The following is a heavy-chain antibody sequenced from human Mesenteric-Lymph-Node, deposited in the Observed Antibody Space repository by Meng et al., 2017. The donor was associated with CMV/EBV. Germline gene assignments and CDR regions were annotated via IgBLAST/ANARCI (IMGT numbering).Heavy chain of an antibody. CDR3: TRGNWKYVDS. V-gene: IGHV4-59*01. D-gene: IGHD1-7*01. CDR2: IYYSGST. CDR1: GGSISSYY. J-gene: IGHJ4*02. Sequence: SETLSLTCTVSGGSISSYYWSWIRQPPGKGLEWIGYIYYSGSTNYNPSLKSRVTISVDTSKNQFSLKLSSMTAADTAMYYCTRGNWKYVDSWGQGTLVTVSS.